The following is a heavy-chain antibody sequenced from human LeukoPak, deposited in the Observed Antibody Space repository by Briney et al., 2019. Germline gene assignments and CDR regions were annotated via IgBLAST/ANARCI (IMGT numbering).Heavy chain of an antibody. V-gene: IGHV3-23*01. CDR2: ISGGGGST. CDR1: GFTFSSYA. D-gene: IGHD6-19*01. J-gene: IGHJ4*02. Sequence: RPGASLRLSCAASGFTFSSYAMTWVRQAPGKGLEWVSGISGGGGSTYHADSVKGRFTISRDNSKNTLFLHMNSLRAEDTAVYYCAKVHSSGWPGYFDYWGQGTLVTVSS. CDR3: AKVHSSGWPGYFDY.